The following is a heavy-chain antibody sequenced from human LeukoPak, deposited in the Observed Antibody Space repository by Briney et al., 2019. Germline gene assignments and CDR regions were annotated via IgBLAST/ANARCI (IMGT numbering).Heavy chain of an antibody. CDR2: INPSGGST. V-gene: IGHV1-46*01. CDR3: ARDNSVEDTAWWFDP. Sequence: SVKVSCKASGYTFTSYYMHWVRQAPGQGLEWMGIINPSGGSTSYAQKFQGRVTMTRDMSTSTDYMELSSLRSEDTAVYYCARDNSVEDTAWWFDPWGQGTLVTVSS. D-gene: IGHD4-23*01. CDR1: GYTFTSYY. J-gene: IGHJ5*02.